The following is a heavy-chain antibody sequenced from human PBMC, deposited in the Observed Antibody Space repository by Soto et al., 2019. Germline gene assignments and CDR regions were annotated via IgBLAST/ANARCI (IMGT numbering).Heavy chain of an antibody. CDR2: INHSGST. D-gene: IGHD5-12*01. CDR1: GGSFSGYY. Sequence: SETLSLTCAVYGGSFSGYYWSWIRQPPGKGLEWIGEINHSGSTNYNPSLKSRVTISVDTSKNQFSLKLSSVTAADTAVYYCARTGLRFDYYYYGMDVWGQGTTVTVSS. V-gene: IGHV4-34*01. J-gene: IGHJ6*02. CDR3: ARTGLRFDYYYYGMDV.